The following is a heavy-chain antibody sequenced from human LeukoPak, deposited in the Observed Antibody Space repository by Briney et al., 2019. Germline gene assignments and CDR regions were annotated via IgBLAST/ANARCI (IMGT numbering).Heavy chain of an antibody. Sequence: ASVKVSCKVSGYTLTELSLHWVRQAPGKGLEWMGGFDPEDGETIYAQKFQGRVTMTEDTSTDTAYMELSSLRSGDTAVYYCATVVAMVRGAYYFDYWGQGTLVTVSS. V-gene: IGHV1-24*01. CDR2: FDPEDGET. CDR1: GYTLTELS. CDR3: ATVVAMVRGAYYFDY. J-gene: IGHJ4*02. D-gene: IGHD3-10*01.